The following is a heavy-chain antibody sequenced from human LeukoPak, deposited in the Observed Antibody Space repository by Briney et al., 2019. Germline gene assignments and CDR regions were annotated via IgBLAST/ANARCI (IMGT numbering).Heavy chain of an antibody. J-gene: IGHJ6*03. CDR1: GGSISSSSYY. CDR3: VRDQHDYYFFYMDV. V-gene: IGHV4-39*07. Sequence: SETLSLTCTVSGGSISSSSYYWGWIRQPPGKGLEWIASIYNSGSTYYNPSLKSRATISVDTSENQLSLKLSSVTAADTAVYYCVRDQHDYYFFYMDVWGKGTTATVSS. CDR2: IYNSGST.